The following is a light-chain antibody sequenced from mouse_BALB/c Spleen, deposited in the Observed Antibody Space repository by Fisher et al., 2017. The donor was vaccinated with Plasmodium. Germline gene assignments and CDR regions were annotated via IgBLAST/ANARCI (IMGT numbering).Light chain of an antibody. Sequence: VITQTTLSLPVSLGDQASISCRSSQSFLHSYGDTYLHWHLQRPGQSPKLLIYKVSDRFSGVPDRFTGSGSGTDFTLKISGVESEDLGVYFCSQSTHLPLTFGAGTKLELK. CDR1: QSFLHSYGDTY. CDR2: KVS. J-gene: IGKJ5*01. CDR3: SQSTHLPLT. V-gene: IGKV1-110*01.